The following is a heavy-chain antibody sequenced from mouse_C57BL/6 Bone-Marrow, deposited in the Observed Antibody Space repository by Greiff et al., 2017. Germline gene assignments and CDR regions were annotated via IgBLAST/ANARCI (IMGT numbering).Heavy chain of an antibody. J-gene: IGHJ2*01. CDR1: GYTFTGYW. CDR2: ILPGSGST. V-gene: IGHV1-9*01. Sequence: QVQLKESGAELMKPGASLKLSCKATGYTFTGYWIAWVQQTPGHGLEWIGEILPGSGSTNYTEKVKGKVTFTADTSSNTAYMQLSSLTTEDSAIYYCARYTTVVATRYYFDYWGQGTTLTVSS. D-gene: IGHD1-1*01. CDR3: ARYTTVVATRYYFDY.